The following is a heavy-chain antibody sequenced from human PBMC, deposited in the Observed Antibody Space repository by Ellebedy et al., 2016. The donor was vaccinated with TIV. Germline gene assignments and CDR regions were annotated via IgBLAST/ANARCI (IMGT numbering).Heavy chain of an antibody. Sequence: MPSETLSLTCTVSGGSISTYYWSWIRRPAGKGLEWIGRIYASGSTNYNPSPKTRVTMSLDTSKNQFSLKLRSVTVADTAVYYCARGASGLSHDYWGQGTLVTVSS. V-gene: IGHV4-4*07. J-gene: IGHJ4*02. CDR2: IYASGST. CDR1: GGSISTYY. CDR3: ARGASGLSHDY. D-gene: IGHD5-12*01.